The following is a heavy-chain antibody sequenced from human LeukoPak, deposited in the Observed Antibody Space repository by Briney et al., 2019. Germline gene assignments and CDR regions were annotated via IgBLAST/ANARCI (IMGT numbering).Heavy chain of an antibody. CDR3: AKMGSPITMVRGVPFDY. CDR2: ISYDGSNK. V-gene: IGHV3-30*18. D-gene: IGHD3-10*01. CDR1: GFTFSSYG. Sequence: GRSLRLSCAASGFTFSSYGMHWVRQAPGKGLEWVAAISYDGSNKFYADSVKGRFTISRDNSKNTLYVQMNRLRAEDTAVYYCAKMGSPITMVRGVPFDYWGQGTLVTVSS. J-gene: IGHJ4*02.